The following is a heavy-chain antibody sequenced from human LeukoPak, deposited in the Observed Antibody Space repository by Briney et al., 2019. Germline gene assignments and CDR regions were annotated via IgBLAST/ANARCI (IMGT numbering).Heavy chain of an antibody. Sequence: GASVKVSCKASGGTFSSYAISWVRQAPGQGLEWMGRIIPILGIANYAQKFQGRVTITADKSTSTAYMELSSLRSEDTAVYYCARDRIQLWLGDYWGQGTLVTVSS. J-gene: IGHJ4*02. CDR2: IIPILGIA. D-gene: IGHD5-18*01. CDR3: ARDRIQLWLGDY. V-gene: IGHV1-69*04. CDR1: GGTFSSYA.